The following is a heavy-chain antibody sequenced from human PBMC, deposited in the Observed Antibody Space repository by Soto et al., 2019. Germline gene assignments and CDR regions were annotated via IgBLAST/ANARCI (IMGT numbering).Heavy chain of an antibody. J-gene: IGHJ4*02. CDR3: AGFRHGFDSRGYYPESF. V-gene: IGHV1-69*06. CDR2: ILPIFNSP. D-gene: IGHD3-22*01. CDR1: GGTFTSYA. Sequence: QVQLVQSGAEVKKSGSSVNVSCKVSGGTFTSYAFTWVRQAPGQGLVWMGGILPIFNSPYYAQNFEGRITLAADKATSTSYMHLTNLSSDDTALYYCAGFRHGFDSRGYYPESFWGTGSLVTVSS.